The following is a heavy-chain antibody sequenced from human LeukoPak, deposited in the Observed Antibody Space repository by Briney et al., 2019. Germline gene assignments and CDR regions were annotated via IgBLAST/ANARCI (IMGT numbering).Heavy chain of an antibody. Sequence: GASVKVSRKASGYTFTGYYMHWVRQAPGQGLEWMGWINPNSGGTNYAQKFQGRVTMTRDTSISTAYMELSRLRSDDTAVYYCARDRRVSYYYDSSGYPGLGYWGQGTLVTVSS. CDR1: GYTFTGYY. CDR2: INPNSGGT. D-gene: IGHD3-22*01. J-gene: IGHJ4*02. V-gene: IGHV1-2*02. CDR3: ARDRRVSYYYDSSGYPGLGY.